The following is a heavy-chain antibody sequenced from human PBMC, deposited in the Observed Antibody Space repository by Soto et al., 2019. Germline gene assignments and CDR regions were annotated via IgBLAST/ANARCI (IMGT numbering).Heavy chain of an antibody. CDR1: GGSISSYY. CDR3: AREAGSNYYYFYALDV. CDR2: ISYSGST. Sequence: QVQLQESGPGLVKPSETLSLTCTVSGGSISSYYWSWIRQPPGKGLEWIGYISYSGSTNYNPSLKRRVTISVDTSTNQFSLKRSSVTASDTAVYYCAREAGSNYYYFYALDVWGQGTTVTVSS. D-gene: IGHD4-4*01. V-gene: IGHV4-59*01. J-gene: IGHJ6*02.